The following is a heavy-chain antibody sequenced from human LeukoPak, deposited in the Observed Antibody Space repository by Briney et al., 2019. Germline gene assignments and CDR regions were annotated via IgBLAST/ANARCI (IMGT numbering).Heavy chain of an antibody. CDR1: GFTFSGCW. D-gene: IGHD1-14*01. J-gene: IGHJ2*01. CDR2: LNEDGSEK. Sequence: GGSLRLSCAASGFTFSGCWMNWVRQAPGKGLEWVANLNEDGSEKHYVDSVKGRFTISRDNAKSTLYLEMNSLREEDTGVYYCAKPTRGSNWWFDLWGRGALVAVSS. V-gene: IGHV3-7*01. CDR3: AKPTRGSNWWFDL.